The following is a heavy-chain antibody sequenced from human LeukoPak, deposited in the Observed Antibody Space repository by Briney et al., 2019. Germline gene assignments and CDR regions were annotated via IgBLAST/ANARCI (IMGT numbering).Heavy chain of an antibody. V-gene: IGHV4-59*01. D-gene: IGHD4-17*01. Sequence: SETLSLTCTVSGGSISSYYWSWIRQPPGKGLEWIGYIYYSGSTNYNPSLKSRVTISVDTSKNQFSLELSSVTAADTAVYYCASLRRTDAFDIWGQGTMVTVSS. CDR3: ASLRRTDAFDI. J-gene: IGHJ3*02. CDR2: IYYSGST. CDR1: GGSISSYY.